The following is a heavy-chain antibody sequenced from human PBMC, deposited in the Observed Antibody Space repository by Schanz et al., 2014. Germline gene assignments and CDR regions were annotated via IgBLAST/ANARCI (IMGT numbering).Heavy chain of an antibody. CDR2: IWSDGSTK. J-gene: IGHJ4*02. CDR3: ARVHHYDPSGWGYFDY. D-gene: IGHD3-22*01. V-gene: IGHV3-33*01. CDR1: GFAFSVYG. Sequence: QVQLVESGGGVVQPGGSLRLSCAASGFAFSVYGMHWVRQAPGKGPEWVAVIWSDGSTKYYADSVKGRFTVSRDSGQNSLYLQMNSLRAGDTAVYYCARVHHYDPSGWGYFDYWGQGALVTVSS.